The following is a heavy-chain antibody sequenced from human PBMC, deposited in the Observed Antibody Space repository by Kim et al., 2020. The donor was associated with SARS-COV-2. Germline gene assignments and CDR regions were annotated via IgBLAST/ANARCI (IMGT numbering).Heavy chain of an antibody. CDR2: INPYNGNT. J-gene: IGHJ6*02. CDR3: AREVVATGFYYGMDV. CDR1: GYTFSSYG. D-gene: IGHD2-15*01. Sequence: ASVKVSCKASGYTFSSYGLSWVRQAPGQGLEWMGRINPYNGNTNYAQKFQGRVTMTTDTSTSTAYMELSSLRSDDTAVLYCAREVVATGFYYGMDVWGQGTTVTVSS. V-gene: IGHV1-18*01.